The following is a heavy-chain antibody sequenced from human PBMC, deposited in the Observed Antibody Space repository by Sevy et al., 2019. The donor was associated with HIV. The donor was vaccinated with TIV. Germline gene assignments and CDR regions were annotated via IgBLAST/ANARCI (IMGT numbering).Heavy chain of an antibody. V-gene: IGHV3-21*01. CDR3: ARDRDDYAAGRRHPYYYYHGMDV. CDR2: ISSKSTYT. CDR1: GFTFNDDF. Sequence: GGSLRLSCVGSGFTFNDDFMTWVRQAPGKGLEWVSSISSKSTYTYYSDSVKGRFTISRDNAKNSLFLQMNNLGPEDTAVYYCARDRDDYAAGRRHPYYYYHGMDVWGRGTMVTVSS. J-gene: IGHJ6*02. D-gene: IGHD3-10*01.